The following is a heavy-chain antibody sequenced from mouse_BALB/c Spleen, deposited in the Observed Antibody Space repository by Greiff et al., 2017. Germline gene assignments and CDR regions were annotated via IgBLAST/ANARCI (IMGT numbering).Heavy chain of an antibody. CDR3: ARGYRYDRGYYAMDY. Sequence: QVQLKESGAELMKPGASVKISCKATGYTFSSYWIEWVKQRPGHGLEWIGEILPGSGSTNYNEKFKGKATFTADTSSNTAYMQLSSLTSEDSAVYYCARGYRYDRGYYAMDYWGQGTSVTVSS. CDR1: GYTFSSYW. V-gene: IGHV1-9*01. CDR2: ILPGSGST. D-gene: IGHD2-14*01. J-gene: IGHJ4*01.